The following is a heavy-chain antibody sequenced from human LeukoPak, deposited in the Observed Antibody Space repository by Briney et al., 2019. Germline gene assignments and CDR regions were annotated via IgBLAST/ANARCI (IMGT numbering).Heavy chain of an antibody. J-gene: IGHJ6*02. D-gene: IGHD5-18*01. V-gene: IGHV1-69*13. CDR2: IIPIFGTA. CDR3: VRAGIRGYSYGYPYYYGMDV. Sequence: SVKVSCKASGGTFSSYAISWVRQAPGQGLEWMGGIIPIFGTANYAQKFQGRVTITADESTSTAYMELSSLRSEDTAVYYCVRAGIRGYSYGYPYYYGMDVWGQGTTVTVSS. CDR1: GGTFSSYA.